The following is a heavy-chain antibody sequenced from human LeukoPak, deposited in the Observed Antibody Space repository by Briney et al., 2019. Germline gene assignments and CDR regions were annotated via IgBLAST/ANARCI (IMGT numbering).Heavy chain of an antibody. V-gene: IGHV1-8*01. CDR3: ARVTTVKTGYVY. J-gene: IGHJ4*02. Sequence: ASVKVSCKASGYTFTSYDINWVRQATGQGLEWMGWMNPNSGNTGYAQKFQGRVTMSRNTSISAAYMELSSLRSEDTALYYCARVTTVKTGYVYWGQGTLVTVSS. CDR1: GYTFTSYD. CDR2: MNPNSGNT. D-gene: IGHD4-17*01.